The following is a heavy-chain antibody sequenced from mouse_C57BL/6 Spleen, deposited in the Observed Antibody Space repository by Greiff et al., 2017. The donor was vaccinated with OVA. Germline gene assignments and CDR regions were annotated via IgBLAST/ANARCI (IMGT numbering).Heavy chain of an antibody. CDR3: ARKGYGVVAY. CDR2: IYPGSGST. J-gene: IGHJ3*01. CDR1: GYTFTSYW. V-gene: IGHV1-55*01. Sequence: QVQLKQPGAELVKPGASVKMSCKASGYTFTSYWITWVKQRPGQGLEWLGDIYPGSGSTNNNEKFKSKATLTVDTSSSTAYIQLSSLTSEDSAVYYDARKGYGVVAYWGQGTLVTVSA. D-gene: IGHD1-1*01.